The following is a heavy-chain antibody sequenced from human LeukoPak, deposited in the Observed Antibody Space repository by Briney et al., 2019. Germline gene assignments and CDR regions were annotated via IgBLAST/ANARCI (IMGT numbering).Heavy chain of an antibody. CDR2: VKTSVDSA. CDR1: GYTFTNYF. J-gene: IGHJ4*02. D-gene: IGHD6-6*01. CDR3: ARYSSSSSLDY. V-gene: IGHV1-46*01. Sequence: GASVKVSCKASGYTFTNYFIHWVRQAPGQGLEWMGLVKTSVDSASYAQSFQGRVTMTRDTSTSTVYMELSSPKSEDMAVYYCARYSSSSSLDYWGQGTLVTVSS.